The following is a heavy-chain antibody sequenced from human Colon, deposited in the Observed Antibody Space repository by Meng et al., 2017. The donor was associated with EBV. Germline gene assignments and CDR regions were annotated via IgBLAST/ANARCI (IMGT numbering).Heavy chain of an antibody. Sequence: QLQLHESGPSRAKPSGNLALSCRVSDDSPIRSNWWSWVRQPPGKGLEWIGEILHAGGTNYNPSLKSRVSMSVDRSRIQASLNLNSVTAADTAIYYCARGEDYTWYVWGQGILVTVSS. CDR2: ILHAGGT. V-gene: IGHV4-4*02. CDR1: DDSPIRSNW. D-gene: IGHD3-10*01. J-gene: IGHJ4*02. CDR3: ARGEDYTWYV.